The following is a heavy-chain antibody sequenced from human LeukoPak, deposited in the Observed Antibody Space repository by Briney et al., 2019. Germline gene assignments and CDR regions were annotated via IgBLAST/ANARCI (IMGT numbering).Heavy chain of an antibody. J-gene: IGHJ4*02. CDR1: GYTFTGYY. CDR3: ARTRRYSSSWYDQYYFDY. Sequence: SVKVSCKASGYTFTGYYMHWVRQAPGQGLEWMGGIIPIFGTANYAQKFQGRVTITADESTSTAYMELSSLRSEDTAVYYCARTRRYSSSWYDQYYFDYWGQGTLVTVSS. V-gene: IGHV1-69*13. CDR2: IIPIFGTA. D-gene: IGHD6-13*01.